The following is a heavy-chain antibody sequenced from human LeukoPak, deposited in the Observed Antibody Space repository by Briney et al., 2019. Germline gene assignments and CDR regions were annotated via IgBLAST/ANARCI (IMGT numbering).Heavy chain of an antibody. CDR1: GDSITSGSYY. V-gene: IGHV4-31*03. CDR3: ARAPGAFDI. CDR2: IYYTGGT. J-gene: IGHJ3*02. Sequence: SETLSLTCTVSGDSITSGSYYWAWIRQHPGKGLEWIGYIYYTGGTHYNPSLKSRLTISVDTSENHFPLKLSSVTAADTAIYFCARAPGAFDIWGQGTMVTVSS.